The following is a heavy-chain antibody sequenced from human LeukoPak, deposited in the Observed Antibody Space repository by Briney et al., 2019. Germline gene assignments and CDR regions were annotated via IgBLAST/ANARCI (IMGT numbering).Heavy chain of an antibody. CDR3: ARPDCTNGVCYPVGAFDI. Sequence: SETLSLTCTVSGGSISSGDYYWSWIRQPPGKGLEWIGYIYYSGSTNYNPSLKSRVTISVDTSKNQFSLKLSSVTAADTAVYYCARPDCTNGVCYPVGAFDIWGQGTMVTVSS. CDR1: GGSISSGDYY. J-gene: IGHJ3*02. CDR2: IYYSGST. D-gene: IGHD2-8*01. V-gene: IGHV4-30-4*01.